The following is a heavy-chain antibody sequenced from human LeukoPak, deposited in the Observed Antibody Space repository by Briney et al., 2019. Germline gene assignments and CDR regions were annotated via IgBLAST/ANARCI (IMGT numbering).Heavy chain of an antibody. CDR2: ISAYNGQT. J-gene: IGHJ6*02. CDR1: GYTFSNYG. D-gene: IGHD6-19*01. Sequence: GASVKVSCKASGYTFSNYGISWVRQAPGQGLEWMGWISAYNGQTKYAEKFQGRVNMTTDAPTSTANMELRSLRLNDTAVYYCARSRGQWLERVYYYYAMDVWGQGTTVTVSS. CDR3: ARSRGQWLERVYYYYAMDV. V-gene: IGHV1-18*01.